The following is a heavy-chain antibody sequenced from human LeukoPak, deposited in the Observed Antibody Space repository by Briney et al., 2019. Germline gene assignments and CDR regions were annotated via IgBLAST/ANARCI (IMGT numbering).Heavy chain of an antibody. Sequence: GGSLRLSCAASGFTFSGSAMHWVRQASGKGLEWVGRIRSKANSYATAYAASVKGRFTISRDDSKNTAYLQMNSLKTEDTAVYYCTYYYDSSGAFDIWGQGTMVTVSS. V-gene: IGHV3-73*01. J-gene: IGHJ3*02. CDR1: GFTFSGSA. CDR3: TYYYDSSGAFDI. CDR2: IRSKANSYAT. D-gene: IGHD3-22*01.